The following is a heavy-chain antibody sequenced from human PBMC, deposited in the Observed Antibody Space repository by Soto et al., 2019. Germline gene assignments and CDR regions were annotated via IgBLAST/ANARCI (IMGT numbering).Heavy chain of an antibody. V-gene: IGHV1-2*02. D-gene: IGHD2-2*01. J-gene: IGHJ6*02. CDR1: GYTFTGYY. CDR2: INPETGGT. CDR3: ARERYQLISDGMDV. Sequence: QVQLVQSGADVKTPGASVRVSCKASGYTFTGYYVHWVREAPGQGLEWMGWINPETGGTSYAQKFQGRVTLSRDTSSNTAYLELSRLRFDDAAVYFCARERYQLISDGMDVWGQGTTVTVSS.